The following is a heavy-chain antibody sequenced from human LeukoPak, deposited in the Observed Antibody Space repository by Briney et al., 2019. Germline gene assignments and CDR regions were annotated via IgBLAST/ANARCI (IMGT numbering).Heavy chain of an antibody. CDR3: AKTTTGYSSGRYPGWPADY. V-gene: IGHV3-74*01. J-gene: IGHJ4*02. CDR1: GFTFSSHL. D-gene: IGHD6-19*01. Sequence: PGGSLRLSCAASGFTFSSHLMHWVRQAQGTGLVWVSSVKSDGTATNYADSVKGRFTISRDNAKNTLYLQMNSLRVEDTAVYYCAKTTTGYSSGRYPGWPADYWGQGTLVTVSS. CDR2: VKSDGTAT.